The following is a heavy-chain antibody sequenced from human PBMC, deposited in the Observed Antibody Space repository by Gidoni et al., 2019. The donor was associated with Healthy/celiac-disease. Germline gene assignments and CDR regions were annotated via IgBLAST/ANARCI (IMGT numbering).Heavy chain of an antibody. CDR3: ATEAWEMATITGGVADY. CDR2: VDPEDGET. Sequence: EVQLVQSGAEVKQPGATVKISCKVSGYTFTDYYMHWVQQAPGKGLEWMGLVDPEDGETIYAEKFQGRVTITADTSTDTAYMELSSLRSEDTAVYYCATEAWEMATITGGVADYWGQGTLVTVSS. J-gene: IGHJ4*02. V-gene: IGHV1-69-2*01. CDR1: GYTFTDYY. D-gene: IGHD5-12*01.